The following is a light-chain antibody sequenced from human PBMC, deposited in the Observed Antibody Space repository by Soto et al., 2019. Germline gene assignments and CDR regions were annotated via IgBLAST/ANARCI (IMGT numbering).Light chain of an antibody. CDR1: QSVSSN. J-gene: IGKJ1*01. V-gene: IGKV3-15*01. Sequence: IVMTQSPATLSVSPGETATLSCRASQSVSSNLAWYQQKPGQPPRLLIYGASTRATGFPARFSGSGSGTEFTLTISSLQSEDFAAYYCQQYNTWPRTFGQGTTVDIK. CDR2: GAS. CDR3: QQYNTWPRT.